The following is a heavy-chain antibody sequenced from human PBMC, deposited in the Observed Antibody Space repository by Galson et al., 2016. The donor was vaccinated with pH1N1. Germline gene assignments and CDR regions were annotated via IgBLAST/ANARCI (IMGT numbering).Heavy chain of an antibody. J-gene: IGHJ4*02. CDR3: ASRSSGQLHFDY. CDR2: INPSGVST. D-gene: IGHD3-22*01. V-gene: IGHV1-46*01. CDR1: GYTFITYY. Sequence: SVKVSCKASGYTFITYYIHWVRQAPGQGLEWLGIINPSGVSTTYAQKFQGRVTMTRDTSTSTVYMELSSLRSEDPAVYYCASRSSGQLHFDYWGQGTLVTVSS.